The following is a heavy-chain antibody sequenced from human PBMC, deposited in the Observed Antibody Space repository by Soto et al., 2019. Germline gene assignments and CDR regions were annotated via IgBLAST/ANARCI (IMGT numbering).Heavy chain of an antibody. CDR3: ARDSFNEGWFDP. CDR2: ISSSSSYI. J-gene: IGHJ5*02. Sequence: EVQLVESGGGLVKPGGSLRLSCAASGFTFSSYSMNWVRQVPGKGLEWVSSISSSSSYIYYADSVKGRFTISRDNAKNSLYLQMNSLRAEDTAVYYCARDSFNEGWFDPWGQGTLVTVSS. D-gene: IGHD1-1*01. V-gene: IGHV3-21*01. CDR1: GFTFSSYS.